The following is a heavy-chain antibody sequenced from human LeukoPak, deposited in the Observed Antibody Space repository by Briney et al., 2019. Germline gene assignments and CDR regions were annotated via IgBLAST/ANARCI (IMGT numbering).Heavy chain of an antibody. D-gene: IGHD2-15*01. V-gene: IGHV1-2*02. CDR3: ARGGKYGCSAGSCYSDY. Sequence: GASVKVSCKASGYIFTDYYLHWVRQAPGQGLEWMGWIKPESGRTHYAQKFQGGVTMTRDTSISTAYMELSRLRSDDTALYYCARGGKYGCSAGSCYSDYWGQGTLVTVSS. CDR1: GYIFTDYY. J-gene: IGHJ4*02. CDR2: IKPESGRT.